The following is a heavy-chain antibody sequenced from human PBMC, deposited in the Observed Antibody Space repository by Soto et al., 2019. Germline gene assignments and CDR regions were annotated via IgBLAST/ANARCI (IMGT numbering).Heavy chain of an antibody. J-gene: IGHJ6*02. CDR3: AKDGASYYYYGMDV. D-gene: IGHD3-10*01. V-gene: IGHV3-30*18. Sequence: QVQLVESGGGVVQPGRSLRLSCAASGFTFSSYGMHWVRQAPGKGLEWGAVISYDGSNKYYADSVKGRFPISRDNSKNTLYLQMNSLRAEDTAVYYCAKDGASYYYYGMDVWGQGTTVTVSS. CDR1: GFTFSSYG. CDR2: ISYDGSNK.